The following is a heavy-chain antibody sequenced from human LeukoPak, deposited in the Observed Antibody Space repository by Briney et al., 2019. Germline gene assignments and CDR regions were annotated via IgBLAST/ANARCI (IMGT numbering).Heavy chain of an antibody. D-gene: IGHD1-26*01. V-gene: IGHV4-4*07. CDR3: ARVSVSGTYDY. J-gene: IGHJ4*02. Sequence: SETLSLTCTVSGGSISSYYWSWIRQPAGKGLEWIGRIYSSGSTNYNPSLKSRVTMSVDTSKNQFSLKLGSVTDADTAVYYCARVSVSGTYDYWGQGTLVTVSS. CDR1: GGSISSYY. CDR2: IYSSGST.